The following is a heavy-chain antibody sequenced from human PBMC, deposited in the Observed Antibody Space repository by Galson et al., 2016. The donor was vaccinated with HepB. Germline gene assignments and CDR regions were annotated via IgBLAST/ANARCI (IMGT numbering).Heavy chain of an antibody. CDR2: IYSSGST. CDR3: ARDVLSSSWYGSSWFDP. D-gene: IGHD6-13*01. J-gene: IGHJ5*02. CDR1: NGSISSYY. Sequence: SETLSLTCTVSNGSISSYYWSWIRQPPGKGLEWIGYIYSSGSTTYNPSLKSRVTISVDTSKNQFSLRLNSVTAADTAVYYCARDVLSSSWYGSSWFDPWGQGTLVTVSS. V-gene: IGHV4-59*01.